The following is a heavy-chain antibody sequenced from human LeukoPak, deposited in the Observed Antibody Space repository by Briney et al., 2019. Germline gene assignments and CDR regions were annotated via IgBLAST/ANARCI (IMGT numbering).Heavy chain of an antibody. J-gene: IGHJ4*02. Sequence: ASVKVSCKASGYTFTGYYMHWVRQAPGQGLEWMGWINPNSGGTNYAQKFQGRVTMTRDTSISTAYMELSRLRSDDTAVYYCARVKSDSSGYGTYYFDYWGQGTLVTVSP. CDR3: ARVKSDSSGYGTYYFDY. CDR2: INPNSGGT. CDR1: GYTFTGYY. D-gene: IGHD3-22*01. V-gene: IGHV1-2*02.